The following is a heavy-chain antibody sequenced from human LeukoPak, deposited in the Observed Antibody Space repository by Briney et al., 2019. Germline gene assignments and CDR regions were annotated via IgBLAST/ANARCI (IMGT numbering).Heavy chain of an antibody. V-gene: IGHV3-73*01. CDR1: GFTFSGSA. Sequence: GGSLTLSCAASGFTFSGSAMHWVRQASGKGLEWVGRIRSTANGYATAYAASVKGSFTISRDDSKNKAYLQMDSLKTEDTAVYYCTGNYYGSGSYADFDYWGQGTLVTVSS. CDR2: IRSTANGYAT. CDR3: TGNYYGSGSYADFDY. D-gene: IGHD3-10*01. J-gene: IGHJ4*02.